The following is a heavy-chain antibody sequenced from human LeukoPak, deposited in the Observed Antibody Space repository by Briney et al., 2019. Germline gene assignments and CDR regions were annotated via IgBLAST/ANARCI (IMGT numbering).Heavy chain of an antibody. V-gene: IGHV4-39*01. CDR1: GGSIKNDGYY. CDR2: ISYSGDT. CDR3: VRRLSYYFGVDV. J-gene: IGHJ6*02. Sequence: SETLSLTCGVSGGSIKNDGYYWGWIRQPPGKGLGWIGSISYSGDTYYNPSLKSRVTISVDPSKNQLSLKLRSVTAADTAVYYCVRRLSYYFGVDVWGPGTTVIVSS.